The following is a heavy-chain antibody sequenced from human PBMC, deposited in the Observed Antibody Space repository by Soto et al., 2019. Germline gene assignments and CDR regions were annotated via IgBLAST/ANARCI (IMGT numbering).Heavy chain of an antibody. D-gene: IGHD2-8*01. CDR2: IYYSGST. J-gene: IGHJ6*03. V-gene: IGHV4-59*08. Sequence: SETLSLTCTVSGGSISSYYWSWIRQPPGKGLEWIGYIYYSGSTNYNPSLKSRVTISVDTSKNQFSLKLSSVTAADTAVYYCARQVKDCTNGVCYKRTRIYYYYMDVWGKGTTVTVSS. CDR3: ARQVKDCTNGVCYKRTRIYYYYMDV. CDR1: GGSISSYY.